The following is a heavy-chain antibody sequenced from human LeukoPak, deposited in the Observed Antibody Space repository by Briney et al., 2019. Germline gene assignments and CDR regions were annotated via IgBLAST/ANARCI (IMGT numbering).Heavy chain of an antibody. CDR3: ARGHFWSGYTYQDYFYYMDV. J-gene: IGHJ6*03. CDR1: GFSFSKFA. V-gene: IGHV3-64*01. Sequence: GGSLRLSCAASGFSFSKFAMHWVRQAPGRGLESVSGISYNGDGTYYANSVKGRFTISRDNSKKTLYLQVGSLRVEDMGVYYCARGHFWSGYTYQDYFYYMDVWRKGTAVTVSS. CDR2: ISYNGDGT. D-gene: IGHD3-3*02.